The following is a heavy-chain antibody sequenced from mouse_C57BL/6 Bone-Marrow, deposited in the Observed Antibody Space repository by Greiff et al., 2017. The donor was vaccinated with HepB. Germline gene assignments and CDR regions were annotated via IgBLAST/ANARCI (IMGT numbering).Heavy chain of an antibody. CDR1: GFSLTSYG. V-gene: IGHV2-2*01. CDR2: IWSGGST. CDR3: SRRGTTVVAKGEMDY. Sequence: VKLVESGPGLVQPSQSLSITCTVSGFSLTSYGVHWVRQSPGKGLEWLGVIWSGGSTDYNAAFISRLSISKDNSKSQVFFKMNSLQADDTAIYYWSRRGTTVVAKGEMDYWGQGTSVTVSS. D-gene: IGHD1-1*01. J-gene: IGHJ4*01.